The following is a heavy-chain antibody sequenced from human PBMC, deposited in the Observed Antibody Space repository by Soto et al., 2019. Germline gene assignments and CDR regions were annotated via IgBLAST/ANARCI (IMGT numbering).Heavy chain of an antibody. J-gene: IGHJ6*02. CDR2: IYWDDDK. Sequence: QITLKESGPTLVKPTQTLTLTCTFSAFSLSTGGVGVGWIRQPPGKALEWLALIYWDDDKRYSPSLRSRLTLTQDTSNNQVVLTMTNMDPVDTATYYCIQSRCGGDCLQSYASYYYYGMDVWGQGTTVTVSS. CDR1: AFSLSTGGVG. D-gene: IGHD2-21*02. CDR3: IQSRCGGDCLQSYASYYYYGMDV. V-gene: IGHV2-5*02.